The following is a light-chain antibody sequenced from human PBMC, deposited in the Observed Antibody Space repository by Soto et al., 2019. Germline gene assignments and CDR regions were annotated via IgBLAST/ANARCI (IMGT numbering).Light chain of an antibody. CDR3: QHYNSYSEA. CDR1: QTISSW. J-gene: IGKJ1*01. V-gene: IGKV1-5*03. Sequence: DIQMTQSPSTIYGSVGNRINLTSSASQTISSWLAWYQQKPGKAPKLLIYKASTLKSGVPSRFSGSGSGTEFTRTISSLQPDEFATYCCQHYNSYSEAFGQGTKVNIK. CDR2: KAS.